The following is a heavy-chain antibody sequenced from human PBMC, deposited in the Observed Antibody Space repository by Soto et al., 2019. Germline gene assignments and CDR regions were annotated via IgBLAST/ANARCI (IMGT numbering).Heavy chain of an antibody. D-gene: IGHD5-18*01. CDR2: IIPIFGTA. CDR3: ATQGLPHYYYYGMDV. CDR1: GGTFSSYA. V-gene: IGHV1-69*05. Sequence: QVQLVQSGAEVKKPGSSVKVSCKASGGTFSSYAISWVRQAPGQGLEWMGGIIPIFGTANYAQKFQGRVTXTXXXSXRTAYMELSSLRSEDTAVYYCATQGLPHYYYYGMDVWGQGTTVTVSS. J-gene: IGHJ6*02.